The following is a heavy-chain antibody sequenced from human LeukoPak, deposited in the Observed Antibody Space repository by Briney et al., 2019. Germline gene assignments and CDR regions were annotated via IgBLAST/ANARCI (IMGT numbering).Heavy chain of an antibody. D-gene: IGHD6-13*01. Sequence: ASVKVSCKASGYTFTSYYMHWVRQAPGQGLEWMGIINPSGGSTSYAQKFQGRVTMTRDVSTSTVYMELSSLRSEDTAVYYCARVPGGSWYYDRGTEFDYWGQGTLVTVSS. J-gene: IGHJ4*02. CDR2: INPSGGST. V-gene: IGHV1-46*01. CDR3: ARVPGGSWYYDRGTEFDY. CDR1: GYTFTSYY.